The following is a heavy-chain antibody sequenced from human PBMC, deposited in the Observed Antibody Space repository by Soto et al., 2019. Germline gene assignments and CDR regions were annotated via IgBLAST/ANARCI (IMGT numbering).Heavy chain of an antibody. CDR2: INPSGGLT. D-gene: IGHD1-1*01. CDR3: ARATSWAGATPYYLDY. Sequence: QVQLVQSGAEVKKAGAPVKVSCKALGNTFNSYDYMHWVRQAPGQGFEWMGLINPSGGLTSYAQKFQGRVTMSRDTSTRTFYMELSSLTLDDTAVYYCARATSWAGATPYYLDYWGQGSLVSVSS. J-gene: IGHJ4*02. CDR1: GNTFNSYDY. V-gene: IGHV1-46*02.